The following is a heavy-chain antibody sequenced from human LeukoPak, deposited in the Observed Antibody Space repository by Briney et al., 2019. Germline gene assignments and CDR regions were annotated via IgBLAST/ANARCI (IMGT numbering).Heavy chain of an antibody. J-gene: IGHJ4*02. V-gene: IGHV3-30*18. Sequence: GRSLRLSCAASGFTFSSYGMHWVRQAPGKGLEWVAVISYDGSNKYYADSVKGRFTISRDNSKNTLYLQMNSLRAEDTAVYYWAKGRGSGGGFDYGGRGTLVPVP. CDR1: GFTFSSYG. CDR2: ISYDGSNK. CDR3: AKGRGSGGGFDY. D-gene: IGHD2-15*01.